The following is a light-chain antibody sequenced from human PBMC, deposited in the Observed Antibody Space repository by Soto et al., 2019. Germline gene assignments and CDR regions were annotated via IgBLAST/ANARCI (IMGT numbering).Light chain of an antibody. Sequence: QSVLTQPNSASGTPGQRVTISCSGSSSNIGSNTVNWYQQLPGTATKLLIYSNNQRPSGVPDRLSGSKSGTSASLAISGLQSEDEADYYCAAWDDSLNGVVFGGGTKLTVL. CDR2: SNN. V-gene: IGLV1-44*01. CDR1: SSNIGSNT. J-gene: IGLJ2*01. CDR3: AAWDDSLNGVV.